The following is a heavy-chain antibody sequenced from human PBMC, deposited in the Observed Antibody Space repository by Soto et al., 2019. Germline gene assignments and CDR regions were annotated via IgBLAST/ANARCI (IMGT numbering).Heavy chain of an antibody. J-gene: IGHJ4*02. CDR2: IYYTGDT. D-gene: IGHD1-1*01. CDR1: GASITTYY. V-gene: IGHV4-59*01. Sequence: SETLSLTCTVSGASITTYYWSWIQQPPGQGLESIGYIYYTGDTNSNPSLKSQVTISIDTSKNQFSLKLSSVTAADTAVYYCARTARTPDSWGQGTLVTVSS. CDR3: ARTARTPDS.